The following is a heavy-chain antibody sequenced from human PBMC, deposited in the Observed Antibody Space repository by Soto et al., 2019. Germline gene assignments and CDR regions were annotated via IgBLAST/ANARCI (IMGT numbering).Heavy chain of an antibody. CDR1: GFTFSSYN. V-gene: IGHV3-21*01. CDR3: ARFVADLWSVWPLILGSVGYYGTDV. Sequence: GSLRLSSAASGFTFSSYNKTWVHQAPVKGLEWVSSISSSRSYIYYADSVKGRFTISRDNAKNSLYLQMNSLRAEDTAVYYCARFVADLWSVWPLILGSVGYYGTDVWAQATKVNVSS. J-gene: IGHJ6*02. D-gene: IGHD3-3*01. CDR2: ISSSRSYI.